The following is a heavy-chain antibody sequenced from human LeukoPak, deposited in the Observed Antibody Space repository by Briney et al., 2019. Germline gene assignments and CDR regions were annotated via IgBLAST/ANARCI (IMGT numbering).Heavy chain of an antibody. CDR1: GDSISSSTYY. CDR3: ARGLQWFDP. Sequence: PSETLSLTCIVSGDSISSSTYYWAWIRQPPGKGLEWIGSISHTGTTYYKPSLKSQVTISVDASKSQFSLRLNSLTAAGTAVYYCARGLQWFDPWGQGTLVTVSS. D-gene: IGHD4-11*01. J-gene: IGHJ5*02. CDR2: ISHTGTT. V-gene: IGHV4-39*01.